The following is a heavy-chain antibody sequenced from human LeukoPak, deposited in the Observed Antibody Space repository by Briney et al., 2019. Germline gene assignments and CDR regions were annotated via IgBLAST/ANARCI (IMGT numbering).Heavy chain of an antibody. D-gene: IGHD5-18*01. V-gene: IGHV3-11*04. CDR3: AREGSYGLLDY. Sequence: GGSLRLSCAASGFTFSDYYMSWIRQAPGKGLEWVSYISSSGSSIYYADSVKGRFTISRDNSKNTLYLQMNSLRAEDTAVYYCAREGSYGLLDYWGQGTLVTVSS. J-gene: IGHJ4*02. CDR2: ISSSGSSI. CDR1: GFTFSDYY.